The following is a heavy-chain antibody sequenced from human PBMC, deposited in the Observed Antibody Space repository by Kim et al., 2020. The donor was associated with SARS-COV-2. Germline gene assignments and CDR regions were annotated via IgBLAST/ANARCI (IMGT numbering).Heavy chain of an antibody. V-gene: IGHV3-30*18. CDR1: GFTFSSYG. D-gene: IGHD6-13*01. CDR3: AKVGGGIAADGSFWFDP. Sequence: GGSLRLSCAASGFTFSSYGMHWVRQAPGKGLEWVAVISYDGSNKYYADSVKGRFTISRDNSKNTLYLQMNSLRAEDTAVYYCAKVGGGIAADGSFWFDPWGQGTLVTVSS. CDR2: ISYDGSNK. J-gene: IGHJ5*02.